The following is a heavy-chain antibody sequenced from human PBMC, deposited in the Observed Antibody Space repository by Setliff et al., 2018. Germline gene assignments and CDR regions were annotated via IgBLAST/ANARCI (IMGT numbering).Heavy chain of an antibody. D-gene: IGHD6-19*01. CDR3: AKVYLAGSGWDKANALDI. CDR1: GYTFIYYY. Sequence: ASVKVSCKASGYTFIYYYIHWVRQAPGQGLEWMGLINPSGGGTIYARKFQGRVTMARETSTSTVYMELSGLRSEDTAVYYCAKVYLAGSGWDKANALDIWGQGTMVTVS. V-gene: IGHV1-46*03. CDR2: INPSGGGT. J-gene: IGHJ3*02.